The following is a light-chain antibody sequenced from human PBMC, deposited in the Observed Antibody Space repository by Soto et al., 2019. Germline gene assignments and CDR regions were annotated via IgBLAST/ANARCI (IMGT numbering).Light chain of an antibody. J-gene: IGKJ5*01. CDR3: QQYGDSPPT. V-gene: IGKV3-20*01. Sequence: EIVLTQSPGTLSLSPGERATLFCRASQSVSSSYLAWYQQTPGQAPRLLIYGASSRATGIPDRFSGSGSGTDFTLTISRLEPEDFAVYYCQQYGDSPPTFGQGTRLEIK. CDR1: QSVSSSY. CDR2: GAS.